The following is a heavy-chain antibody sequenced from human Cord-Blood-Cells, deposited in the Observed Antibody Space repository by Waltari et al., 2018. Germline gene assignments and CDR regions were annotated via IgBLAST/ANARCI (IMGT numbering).Heavy chain of an antibody. Sequence: QVQLQQWGAGLLKPSATLSLTCAVYGGSFSGYYWSWIRQPPGKGLEWIGEINHSGSTNYNPSLKSRVTISVDTSKNQFSLKLSSVTAADTAVYYCATLHRPYYDILTGFEDAFDIWGQGTMVTVSS. J-gene: IGHJ3*02. CDR2: INHSGST. CDR1: GGSFSGYY. D-gene: IGHD3-9*01. V-gene: IGHV4-34*01. CDR3: ATLHRPYYDILTGFEDAFDI.